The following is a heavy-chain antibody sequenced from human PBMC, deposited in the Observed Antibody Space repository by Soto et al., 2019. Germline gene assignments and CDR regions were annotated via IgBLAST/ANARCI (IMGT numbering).Heavy chain of an antibody. V-gene: IGHV1-3*01. CDR3: ARDSNYYDSSGPLPRLLAS. J-gene: IGHJ1*01. Sequence: ASVKVSCKASGYTFTSYAMHWVRQAPGQRLEWMGWINAGNGNTKYSQKFQGRVTITRDTSASTAYMELSSLRPEDTAVYYCARDSNYYDSSGPLPRLLASWGQVTLVTVSS. CDR2: INAGNGNT. D-gene: IGHD3-22*01. CDR1: GYTFTSYA.